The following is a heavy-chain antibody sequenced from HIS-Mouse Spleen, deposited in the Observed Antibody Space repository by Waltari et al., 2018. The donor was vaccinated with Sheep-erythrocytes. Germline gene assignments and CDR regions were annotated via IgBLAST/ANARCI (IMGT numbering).Heavy chain of an antibody. V-gene: IGHV3-7*01. CDR1: GFTFSSYW. D-gene: IGHD3-10*01. J-gene: IGHJ4*02. CDR2: IKQDGSEK. Sequence: EVQLVESGGGLVQPGGSLRLSCAAPGFTFSSYWMSWVRQAPGKGMEWVANIKQDGSEKYYVNSVKGRFTISRDNAKNSLYLQMNSLRAEDTAVYYCARGHYGSGLVDYWGQGTLVTVSS. CDR3: ARGHYGSGLVDY.